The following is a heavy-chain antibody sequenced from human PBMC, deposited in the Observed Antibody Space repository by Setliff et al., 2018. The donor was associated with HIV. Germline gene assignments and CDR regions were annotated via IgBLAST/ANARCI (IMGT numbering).Heavy chain of an antibody. CDR1: GLTFSSYG. D-gene: IGHD5-18*01. J-gene: IGHJ6*03. V-gene: IGHV3-30*02. CDR2: IQYDESNK. CDR3: ARDQWGYSYGYYYYYMDV. Sequence: PGGSLRLSCVVSGLTFSSYGFHWVRQAPGKGLDWVSFIQYDESNKYYGDSVRGRFTISRDNSKNTLYLQMNSLRAEDTAVYYCARDQWGYSYGYYYYYMDVWGKGTTVTVSS.